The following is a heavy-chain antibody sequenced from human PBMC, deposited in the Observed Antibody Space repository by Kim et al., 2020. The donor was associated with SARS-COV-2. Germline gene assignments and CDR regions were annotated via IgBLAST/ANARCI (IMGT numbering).Heavy chain of an antibody. D-gene: IGHD4-17*01. CDR2: VGQDGSEK. V-gene: IGHV3-7*03. CDR1: GFTFSSFW. Sequence: GGSLRLSCAASGFTFSSFWMNWVRQAPGKGLEWVANVGQDGSEKYYVDSVEGRFTISRDNAKNSLFLQMNSLRAEDTAVYYCARDPHRGGDYDYWGQGTL. CDR3: ARDPHRGGDYDY. J-gene: IGHJ4*02.